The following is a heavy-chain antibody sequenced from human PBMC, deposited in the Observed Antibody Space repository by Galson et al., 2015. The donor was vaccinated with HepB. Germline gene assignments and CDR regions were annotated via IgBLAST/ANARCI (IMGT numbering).Heavy chain of an antibody. CDR3: ARAGSNWKIDY. Sequence: SLRLSCAASGFTFSTYWMHWVRQAPGKGPVWVSRTNGDGSDTNYADSVKGRFTISRDNAKNTLYLQTNSLRAEDTAVYYCARAGSNWKIDYWGQGILVIVSS. V-gene: IGHV3-74*01. CDR2: TNGDGSDT. D-gene: IGHD1-20*01. J-gene: IGHJ4*02. CDR1: GFTFSTYW.